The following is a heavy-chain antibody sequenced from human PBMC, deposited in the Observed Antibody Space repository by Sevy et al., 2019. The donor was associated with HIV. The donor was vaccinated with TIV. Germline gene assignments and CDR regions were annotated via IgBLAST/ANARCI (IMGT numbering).Heavy chain of an antibody. D-gene: IGHD6-19*01. J-gene: IGHJ4*02. V-gene: IGHV1-58*01. CDR2: IVVGSGNT. Sequence: ASVKVSCKASGFTFTSSAVQWVRQARGQRLEWIGWIVVGSGNTNYAQKFQERVTITRDMSTSTAYMELSSLRSEDTAVYYCAADYNVTVAMAGQTLWGQGTLVTVSS. CDR3: AADYNVTVAMAGQTL. CDR1: GFTFTSSA.